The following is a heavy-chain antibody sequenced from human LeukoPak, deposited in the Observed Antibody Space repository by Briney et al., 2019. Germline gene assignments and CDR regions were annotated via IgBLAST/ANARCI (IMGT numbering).Heavy chain of an antibody. CDR1: GFTLSSYG. V-gene: IGHV3-30*02. D-gene: IGHD4-23*01. CDR3: ARESRWARNFDY. CDR2: IRYDGSNK. Sequence: PGGSLRLSCAASGFTLSSYGMHWVRQAPGKGLEWVAFIRYDGSNKYYADSVKGRFTISRDNAKNSLYLQMNSLRAEDTAVYYCARESRWARNFDYWGQGTLVTVSS. J-gene: IGHJ4*02.